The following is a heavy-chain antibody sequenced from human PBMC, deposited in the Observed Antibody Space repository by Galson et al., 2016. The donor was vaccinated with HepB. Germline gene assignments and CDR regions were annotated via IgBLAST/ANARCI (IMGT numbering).Heavy chain of an antibody. CDR3: ARDPSISGAGAVDY. V-gene: IGHV1-18*01. CDR1: GYNFSIYA. Sequence: SVKVSCKASGYNFSIYAISWMRQAPGQGPEWLGYISPYNGNTYYAHRFQDRVTLTTDTSTSTAYMELKSLTSDDTAVFYCARDPSISGAGAVDYWGQGTLVTVSS. CDR2: ISPYNGNT. J-gene: IGHJ4*02. D-gene: IGHD6-13*01.